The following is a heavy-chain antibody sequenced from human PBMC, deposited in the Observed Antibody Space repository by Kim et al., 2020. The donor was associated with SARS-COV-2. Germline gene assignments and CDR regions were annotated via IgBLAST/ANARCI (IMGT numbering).Heavy chain of an antibody. CDR2: DGSAK. V-gene: IGHV3-7*01. Sequence: DGSAKYYVDSVKCRFTISRDNAKNLLYLQLNSLRGDDTAVYYCVRDFDFWGQGALVTVSS. J-gene: IGHJ4*02. CDR3: VRDFDF.